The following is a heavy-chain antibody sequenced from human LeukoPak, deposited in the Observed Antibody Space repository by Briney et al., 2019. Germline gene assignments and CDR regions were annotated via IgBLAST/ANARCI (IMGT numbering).Heavy chain of an antibody. V-gene: IGHV3-23*01. D-gene: IGHD6-13*01. J-gene: IGHJ4*02. CDR1: GFTFSTHS. CDR3: AKEYTTSWFTSLN. CDR2: IGDNGAKT. Sequence: GGSLRLSCAASGFTFSTHSMSWVRQAPGKGLEWVSGIGDNGAKTYYADFVKGRFTISRDNSKKTLYLHMNSLRAEDTAVYYCAKEYTTSWFTSLNWGQGTLVTVSS.